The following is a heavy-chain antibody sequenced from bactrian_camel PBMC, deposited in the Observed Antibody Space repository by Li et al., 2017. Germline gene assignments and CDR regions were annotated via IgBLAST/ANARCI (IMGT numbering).Heavy chain of an antibody. CDR2: INWNRETA. J-gene: IGHJ4*01. Sequence: QLVESGGGSVQPGGSMRPSCVASGFTFRTSRMYWIRQAPGKGLEWVSSINWNRETANYGDSWKDRFAISRDNAKNTVYLQMNSLKPEDTAVYYCATQVRDYGGTWYGGYGYWGQGTQVTVS. V-gene: IGHV3S25*01. CDR1: GFTFRTSR. D-gene: IGHD6*01. CDR3: ATQVRDYGGTWYGGYGY.